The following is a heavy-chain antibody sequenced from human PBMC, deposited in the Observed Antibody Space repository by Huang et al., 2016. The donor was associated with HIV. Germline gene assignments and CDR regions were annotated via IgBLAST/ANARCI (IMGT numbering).Heavy chain of an antibody. V-gene: IGHV5-51*01. CDR1: GFSFTNYW. J-gene: IGHJ4*02. CDR2: IYPGDSDT. D-gene: IGHD3-22*01. Sequence: EVQLAQSGPEVKKPGESLKISCKGSGFSFTNYWIGWVLQMPVKGLEWMGIIYPGDSDTKYCPSFQGQVTISADKSISTAYLQWSSLKASDTAMYYCVRSTSGYYYRTDYWGQGTLVTVSS. CDR3: VRSTSGYYYRTDY.